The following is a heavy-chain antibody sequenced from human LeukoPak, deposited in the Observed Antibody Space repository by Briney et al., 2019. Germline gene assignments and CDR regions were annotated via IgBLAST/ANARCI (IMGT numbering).Heavy chain of an antibody. CDR1: GFTFSSYE. V-gene: IGHV3-48*03. J-gene: IGHJ4*02. D-gene: IGHD3-22*01. CDR2: ISRGGRTV. CDR3: ARVAMIVAKPYDN. Sequence: PGGSLRLSCAASGFTFSSYEMNWVRQAPGKGLEWVSYISRGGRTVDYADSVKGRFTISRDSAKNAPYLQMNSLRAEDTAVYYCARVAMIVAKPYDNWGQGTLVTVSS.